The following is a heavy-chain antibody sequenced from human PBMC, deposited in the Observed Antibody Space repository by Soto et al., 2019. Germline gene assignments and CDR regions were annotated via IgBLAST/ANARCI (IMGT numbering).Heavy chain of an antibody. J-gene: IGHJ5*02. CDR3: GKVLVGATGHTDSDA. CDR2: IDYNGVT. V-gene: IGHV4-39*01. D-gene: IGHD2-15*01. CDR1: GGSIYRSGYY. Sequence: SETLSLTCTVSGGSIYRSGYYWGWIRQPPGRGLEWIGNIDYNGVTYSNPSLKSRVTISRDTSKNQFSLKLTSVTAADTALYYCGKVLVGATGHTDSDAWGPGTLVTVSS.